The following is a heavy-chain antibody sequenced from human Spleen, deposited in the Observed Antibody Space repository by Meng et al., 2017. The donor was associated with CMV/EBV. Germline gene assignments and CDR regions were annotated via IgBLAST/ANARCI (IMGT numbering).Heavy chain of an antibody. J-gene: IGHJ5*02. V-gene: IGHV3-21*01. Sequence: GGSLRLSCVVSGFTFRRYRMNWVRQAPGKGLEWVSSISGSGSSIKYADSLKGRFTISRDNSKNTLYLQMNSLRAEDTAVYYCARERIAAAGNNWFDPWGQGTLVTVSS. CDR3: ARERIAAAGNNWFDP. CDR2: ISGSGSSI. D-gene: IGHD6-13*01. CDR1: GFTFRRYR.